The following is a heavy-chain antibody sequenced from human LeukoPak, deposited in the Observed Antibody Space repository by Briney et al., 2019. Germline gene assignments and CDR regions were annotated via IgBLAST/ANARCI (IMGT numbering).Heavy chain of an antibody. D-gene: IGHD1-26*01. CDR2: IYYSGST. Sequence: SETLSLTCTVSSGSVSNSHYYWAWIRQPPGKGLEWIGYIYYSGSTNYNPSLKSRVTISVDTSKNQFSLKLSSVTAADTAVYYCARQGGSYGRFDYWGQGTLVTVSS. V-gene: IGHV4-61*05. J-gene: IGHJ4*02. CDR3: ARQGGSYGRFDY. CDR1: SGSVSNSHYY.